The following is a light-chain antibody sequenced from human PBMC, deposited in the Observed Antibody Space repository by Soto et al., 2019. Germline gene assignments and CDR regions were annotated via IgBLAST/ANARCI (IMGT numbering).Light chain of an antibody. CDR1: HIFSSSY. V-gene: IGKV3-15*01. J-gene: IGKJ4*01. CDR3: QQYNNWPRAT. Sequence: EIVLTQSPGTLSLSPGERATLSCRASHIFSSSYLAWYQQKPGQAPRLLMFRTSSRATGFPARFSGSGSGTEFNLTISSLQSEDFGVYYCQQYNNWPRATFGGGTKVDTK. CDR2: RTS.